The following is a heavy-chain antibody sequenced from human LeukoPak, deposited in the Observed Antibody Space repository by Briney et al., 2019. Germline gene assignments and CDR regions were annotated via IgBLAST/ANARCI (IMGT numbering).Heavy chain of an antibody. CDR3: ARNCDSPMGVPYAMDV. CDR1: GFTFSTYA. J-gene: IGHJ6*02. V-gene: IGHV3-23*01. Sequence: GGSLRLSCAVSGFTFSTYAMRWVRQAPGKGLEWVSAIGGGSAGTTIYAESVKDRFIISRDDSKNTLYLEMSSLKDDVLGVYYCARNCDSPMGVPYAMDVWGRGTTVTVSS. D-gene: IGHD2-21*02. CDR2: IGGGSAGTT.